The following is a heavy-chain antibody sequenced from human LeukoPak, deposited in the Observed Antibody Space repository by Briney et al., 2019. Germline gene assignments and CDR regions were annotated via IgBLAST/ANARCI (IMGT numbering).Heavy chain of an antibody. CDR2: INHSGST. J-gene: IGHJ4*02. D-gene: IGHD1-26*01. V-gene: IGHV4-34*01. CDR1: GGSFSGYY. CDR3: ARQRGRWDSFDY. Sequence: KTSETLSLTCAVYGGSFSGYYWSWVRQPPGKGLEWIGQINHSGSTNYNPSLRSRVTISVDTSKNQFSLRLTSVTAADTAVYYCARQRGRWDSFDYWGQGTLVTVSS.